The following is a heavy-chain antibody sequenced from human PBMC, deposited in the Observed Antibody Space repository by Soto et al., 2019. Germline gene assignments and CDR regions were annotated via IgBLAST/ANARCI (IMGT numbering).Heavy chain of an antibody. CDR1: GFTFSSYA. J-gene: IGHJ4*02. V-gene: IGHV3-23*01. Sequence: GGSLRLSCAASGFTFSSYAMSWVRQAPGKGLEWVSAISGSGGSTYYADSVKGRFTISRDNSKNMLLLQMSSLRAEDTAIYYCAKDLNRGSFSNPQKFDYWGQGTLVTVSS. D-gene: IGHD1-26*01. CDR3: AKDLNRGSFSNPQKFDY. CDR2: ISGSGGST.